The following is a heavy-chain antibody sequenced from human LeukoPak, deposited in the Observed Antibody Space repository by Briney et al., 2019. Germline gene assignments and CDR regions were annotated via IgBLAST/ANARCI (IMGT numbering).Heavy chain of an antibody. Sequence: PGGSLRLSCAASGFRFSSYWMSWVRQAPGKGLEWVANIKGDGREKNHVDSVKGRFTISRDNPKNSLYLQMDSPRAEDTAVYYCAREHCGSTNCAGFDYLDYWGQGTLVTVSS. V-gene: IGHV3-7*01. CDR2: IKGDGREK. CDR1: GFRFSSYW. D-gene: IGHD2-2*01. J-gene: IGHJ4*02. CDR3: AREHCGSTNCAGFDYLDY.